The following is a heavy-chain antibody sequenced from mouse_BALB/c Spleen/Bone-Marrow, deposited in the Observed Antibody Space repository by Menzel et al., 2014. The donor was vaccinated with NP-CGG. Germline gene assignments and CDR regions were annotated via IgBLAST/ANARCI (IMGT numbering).Heavy chain of an antibody. D-gene: IGHD4-1*01. V-gene: IGHV6-6*02. CDR1: GFTFGSYW. CDR3: TLTGTGAMDY. J-gene: IGHJ4*01. Sequence: EVNVVESGGGLVQPGGSMKLSCVASGFTFGSYWMSWVRQSPEKGLEWVAEIRLKSDNYATHYAESVKGKFTISGDDSKSRLYLQMNSLRAEDTGIYYCTLTGTGAMDYWGQGTSVTVSS. CDR2: IRLKSDNYAT.